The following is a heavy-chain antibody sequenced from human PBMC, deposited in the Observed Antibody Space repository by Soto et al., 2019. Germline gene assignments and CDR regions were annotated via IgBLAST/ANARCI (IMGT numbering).Heavy chain of an antibody. Sequence: GASVKVSCKASGGTFSSYAISWVRHAPGQGLEWMGGIIPIFGTANYAQKLQGRVTITADESTSTAYMELRSLRSDDTAVYYCARSLVPIDSGDYWGQGTLVTVSS. V-gene: IGHV1-69*13. D-gene: IGHD6-6*01. CDR3: ARSLVPIDSGDY. CDR1: GGTFSSYA. CDR2: IIPIFGTA. J-gene: IGHJ4*02.